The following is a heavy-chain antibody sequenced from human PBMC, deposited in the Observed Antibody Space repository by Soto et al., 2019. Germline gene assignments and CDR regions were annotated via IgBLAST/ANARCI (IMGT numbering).Heavy chain of an antibody. D-gene: IGHD4-4*01. CDR3: ARETATVKPSLGMDV. V-gene: IGHV1-2*02. J-gene: IGHJ6*02. CDR1: GYTFTGYF. CDR2: INPSSGGT. Sequence: ASVKVSCKASGYTFTGYFIHWVRQAPGQGLEWMGWINPSSGGTDYARKFLGRVTMTRDTSISTSYMKVSGLRSDDTAIYFCARETATVKPSLGMDVWGQGTTVTVSS.